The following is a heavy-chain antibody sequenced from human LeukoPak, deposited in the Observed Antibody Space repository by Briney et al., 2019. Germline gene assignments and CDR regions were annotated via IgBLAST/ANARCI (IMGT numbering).Heavy chain of an antibody. CDR3: ARLADTTS. V-gene: IGHV5-51*01. CDR2: IYPGDSDT. CDR1: GYTFTDYW. J-gene: IGHJ5*02. Sequence: GESLKISCKGSGYTFTDYWIAWVRQMPGQGLEWMGIIYPGDSDTRYSPSFQGQVTISADKSTTTAYLQWSSLKASDTVMYFCARLADTTSWGQGTLVTVSS. D-gene: IGHD1-26*01.